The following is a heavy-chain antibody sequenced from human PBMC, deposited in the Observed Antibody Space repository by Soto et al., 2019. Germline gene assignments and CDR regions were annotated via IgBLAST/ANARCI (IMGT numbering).Heavy chain of an antibody. Sequence: SETLSLTCTVSGGSISSSTYYWGWTRQPPGKGLEWIGNIYYSGRTYYNPSLKSRLTISVDTSNNQFSLKLSSVSAADTAVYYCASRTLRITFDALDIWGQGTMVTVSS. D-gene: IGHD3-16*01. CDR1: GGSISSSTYY. J-gene: IGHJ3*02. V-gene: IGHV4-39*01. CDR2: IYYSGRT. CDR3: ASRTLRITFDALDI.